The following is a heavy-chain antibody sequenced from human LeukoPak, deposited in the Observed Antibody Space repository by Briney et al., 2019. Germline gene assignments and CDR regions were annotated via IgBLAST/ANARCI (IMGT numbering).Heavy chain of an antibody. CDR1: GFSFDSYW. CDR2: INHDATEK. Sequence: PGGSLRLSCVASGFSFDSYWMNWVRQAPGRGLEWVANINHDATEKYYVDSVKGRFTISRDNSKNTLYLQMNSLRAEDTAVYYCAKGRGARDYFDYWGQGTLVTVSS. V-gene: IGHV3-7*03. J-gene: IGHJ4*02. CDR3: AKGRGARDYFDY. D-gene: IGHD1-26*01.